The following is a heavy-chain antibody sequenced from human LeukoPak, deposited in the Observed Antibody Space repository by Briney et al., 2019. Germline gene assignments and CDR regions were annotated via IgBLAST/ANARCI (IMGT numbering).Heavy chain of an antibody. V-gene: IGHV1-18*01. Sequence: ASVKVSCKASGYTFTSYGISWVRQAPGQGLEWMGWVSAYNGNTNYAQKLQGRVTMTTDTSTSTAYMELRSLRSDDTAVYYCARDVAGIVATIGSGDAFDIWGQGTMVTVSS. J-gene: IGHJ3*02. CDR3: ARDVAGIVATIGSGDAFDI. CDR1: GYTFTSYG. D-gene: IGHD5-12*01. CDR2: VSAYNGNT.